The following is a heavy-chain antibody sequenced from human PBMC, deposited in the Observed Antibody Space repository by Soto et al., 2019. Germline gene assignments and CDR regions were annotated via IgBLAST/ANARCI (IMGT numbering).Heavy chain of an antibody. CDR1: GDSISSSHW. Sequence: QVQLQELGPGLVEPSGTLSLTCVVSGDSISSSHWWSWVRQPPGKGLEWIGEIFHSGTTEYNPSLESRVTMSVDKSNNQLSLKLSSVTAADTAVYYCARQLERGGLPEGFEYWGQGTLATVSS. CDR2: IFHSGTT. J-gene: IGHJ4*02. V-gene: IGHV4-4*02. D-gene: IGHD1-1*01. CDR3: ARQLERGGLPEGFEY.